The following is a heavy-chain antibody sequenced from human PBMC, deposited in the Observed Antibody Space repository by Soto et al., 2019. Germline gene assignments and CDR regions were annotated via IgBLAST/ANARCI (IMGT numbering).Heavy chain of an antibody. Sequence: GGSLRLSCAASGFTFSSYAMSWVRQAPGKGLERVSAISGSGGSTYYADTVKGRFTISRDNSKNTLYLKMNSLRAEDTAVYYCAKSSPRNVLLWFGESTSIDYWGQGTLVTVS. J-gene: IGHJ4*02. CDR3: AKSSPRNVLLWFGESTSIDY. D-gene: IGHD3-10*01. V-gene: IGHV3-23*01. CDR1: GFTFSSYA. CDR2: ISGSGGST.